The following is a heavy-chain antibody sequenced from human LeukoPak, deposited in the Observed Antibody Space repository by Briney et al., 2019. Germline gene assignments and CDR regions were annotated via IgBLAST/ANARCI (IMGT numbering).Heavy chain of an antibody. CDR2: INPNSGGT. CDR3: AREESDYYDRTAPLDI. CDR1: GYTFTGYY. J-gene: IGHJ3*02. D-gene: IGHD3-22*01. Sequence: GASVKVSCKASGYTFTGYYMHWVRQAPGQGLEWMGWINPNSGGTNYAQKFQGRVTMTRDTSISTAYMELSRLRSDDTVVYYCAREESDYYDRTAPLDIWGQGTMVTVSS. V-gene: IGHV1-2*02.